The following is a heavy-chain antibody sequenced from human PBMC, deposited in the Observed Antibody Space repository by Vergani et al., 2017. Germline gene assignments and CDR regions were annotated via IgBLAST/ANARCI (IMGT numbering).Heavy chain of an antibody. CDR2: IKQDGSEK. CDR1: GITFWKFG. J-gene: IGHJ5*02. V-gene: IGHV3-7*01. Sequence: EVDLVESGGGLAQPGGSLRLSCEASGITFWKFGMHWVRQGPGKGLEWVANIKQDGSEKDYVDSVKGRFTVSRDNAKNSLYLQMNSLRAEDTAVYYCARKTFYYDNIKGWFGPWGQGTLVTVSS. D-gene: IGHD3-16*01. CDR3: ARKTFYYDNIKGWFGP.